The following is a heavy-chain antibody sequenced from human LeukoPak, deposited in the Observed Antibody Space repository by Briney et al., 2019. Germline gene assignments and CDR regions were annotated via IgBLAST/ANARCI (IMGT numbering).Heavy chain of an antibody. Sequence: GGSLRLSCAASGFTFSSYGMHWVRQAPGKGLEWVAVISYDGSNKYYADSVKGRFTISRDSSKNTLYLQMNSLRAEDTAVYYCAKDLGIRVVVAATTFDPWGQGTLVTVSS. CDR3: AKDLGIRVVVAATTFDP. J-gene: IGHJ5*02. D-gene: IGHD2-15*01. CDR2: ISYDGSNK. CDR1: GFTFSSYG. V-gene: IGHV3-30*18.